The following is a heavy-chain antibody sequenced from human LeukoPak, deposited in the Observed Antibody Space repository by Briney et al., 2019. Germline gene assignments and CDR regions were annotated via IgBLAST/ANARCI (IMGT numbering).Heavy chain of an antibody. V-gene: IGHV3-48*03. J-gene: IGHJ4*02. CDR2: ISSSGSTI. CDR1: GFTFSSYE. Sequence: GSLRLSCAASGFTFSSYEMNWVRQAPGKGLEWVSYISSSGSTIYYADSVKGRFTISRDNAKNSLYLQMNSLRAEDTAVYYCARYSGWYVVDYWGQGTLVTVSS. CDR3: ARYSGWYVVDY. D-gene: IGHD6-19*01.